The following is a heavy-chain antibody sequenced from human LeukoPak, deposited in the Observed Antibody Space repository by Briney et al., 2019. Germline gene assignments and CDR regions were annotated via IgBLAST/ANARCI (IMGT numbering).Heavy chain of an antibody. J-gene: IGHJ4*02. CDR1: GGTFSSYA. CDR2: IIPIFGTA. V-gene: IGHV1-69*01. CDR3: ARVGVSYDILTGYFDY. D-gene: IGHD3-9*01. Sequence: SVKVSCKAPGGTFSSYATSWVRQAPGQGLEWMGGIIPIFGTANYAQKFQGRVTITADESTSTAYMELSSLRSEDTAVYYCARVGVSYDILTGYFDYWGQGTLVTVSS.